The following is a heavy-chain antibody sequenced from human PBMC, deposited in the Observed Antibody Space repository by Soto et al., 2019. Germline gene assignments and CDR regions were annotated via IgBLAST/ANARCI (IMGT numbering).Heavy chain of an antibody. Sequence: VQLQESGPGLVRPSQTLSLTCTVSGGSISSGGYYWSWIRQHPGKGLEWIGYIYYSGSTYYNPSLKSRVTISVDTSKNQFSLKLSSVTAADTAVYYCAREVIAAAAWFDPWGQGTLVTVSS. CDR1: GGSISSGGYY. J-gene: IGHJ5*02. V-gene: IGHV4-31*03. CDR2: IYYSGST. CDR3: AREVIAAAAWFDP. D-gene: IGHD6-13*01.